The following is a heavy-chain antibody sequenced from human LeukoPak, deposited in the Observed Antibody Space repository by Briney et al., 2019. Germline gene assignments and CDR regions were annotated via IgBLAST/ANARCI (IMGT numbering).Heavy chain of an antibody. CDR3: ARHSGLRSPFDP. J-gene: IGHJ5*02. D-gene: IGHD3-3*01. Sequence: PSETPSLTCTVSGGSIRTTNYYWGWIRQPPGRDLEWIGSIYSSGNTYYNPSLESRVTISVDTSKNQLSLKLTSATAADTSVYYCARHSGLRSPFDPWGQGTLVTVSS. CDR2: IYSSGNT. V-gene: IGHV4-39*01. CDR1: GGSIRTTNYY.